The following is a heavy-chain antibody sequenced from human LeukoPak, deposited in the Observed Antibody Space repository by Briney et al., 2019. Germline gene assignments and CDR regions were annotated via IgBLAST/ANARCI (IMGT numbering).Heavy chain of an antibody. CDR3: ARQLGYCSSTSCYADKVDY. Sequence: SETLSLACTVSGVSISSSSYYWGWIRQPRGKGLEWIGSIYYSGSTYYNPSLKSRVTISVDTSKNQFSLKLSSVTAADTAVYYCARQLGYCSSTSCYADKVDYWGQGTLVTVSS. D-gene: IGHD2-2*01. V-gene: IGHV4-39*01. J-gene: IGHJ4*02. CDR1: GVSISSSSYY. CDR2: IYYSGST.